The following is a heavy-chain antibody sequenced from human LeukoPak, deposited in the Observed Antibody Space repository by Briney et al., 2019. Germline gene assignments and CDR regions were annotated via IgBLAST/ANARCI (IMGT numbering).Heavy chain of an antibody. CDR2: INPNTGST. Sequence: ASVEVSCKASGYTFIGYYIHWVRQAPGQGLKWMGWINPNTGSTKYTQKFQGRVTMTRDTSISTAYMELGRLSFDDTAVYYCAREAGNDAFDIWGQGTMVTVSS. V-gene: IGHV1-2*02. J-gene: IGHJ3*02. CDR3: AREAGNDAFDI. CDR1: GYTFIGYY. D-gene: IGHD6-19*01.